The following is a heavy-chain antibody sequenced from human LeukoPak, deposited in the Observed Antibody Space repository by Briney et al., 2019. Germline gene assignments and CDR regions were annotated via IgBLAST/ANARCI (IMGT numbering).Heavy chain of an antibody. D-gene: IGHD3-9*01. Sequence: GGSLTLSCAASGFNFNIYWMNWVRQAPGKGLEWVANIKQDGTEKFFVDSVKGRFTISRDNAKNSVYLQMNSLRAEDTAVYYCASLRTYDDLSTSGLRARHFDYWGQGTLVTVSS. CDR1: GFNFNIYW. V-gene: IGHV3-7*01. CDR2: IKQDGTEK. CDR3: ASLRTYDDLSTSGLRARHFDY. J-gene: IGHJ4*02.